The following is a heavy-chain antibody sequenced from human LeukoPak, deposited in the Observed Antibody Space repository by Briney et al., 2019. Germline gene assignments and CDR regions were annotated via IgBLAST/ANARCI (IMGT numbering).Heavy chain of an antibody. CDR3: ARGGSYYIY. CDR1: GFTFSSYR. CDR2: INQDGSEK. Sequence: PGGSLRLSCAASGFTFSSYRMSWVRQAPGKGLEWVANINQDGSEKDYVDSVKGRFTISRDNAENSHYLQMNSLRAEDTAVYYCARGGSYYIYWGQGTLVTVSS. J-gene: IGHJ4*02. V-gene: IGHV3-7*01. D-gene: IGHD1-26*01.